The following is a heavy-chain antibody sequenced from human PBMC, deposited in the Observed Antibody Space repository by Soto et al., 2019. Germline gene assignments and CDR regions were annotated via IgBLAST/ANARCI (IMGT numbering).Heavy chain of an antibody. J-gene: IGHJ4*02. CDR2: IWFDGSKT. CDR3: AREAFEMATSNDY. Sequence: QVKLVESGGGVVQPGRSLRLSCAASGFSVRSYGMHWVRQAPGKGLEWVAVIWFDGSKTYYADSVKGRFTISRDTSTNTLSLQMQSLRAEDTAVYFCAREAFEMATSNDYWCQGTLVTVSS. CDR1: GFSVRSYG. V-gene: IGHV3-33*02. D-gene: IGHD4-4*01.